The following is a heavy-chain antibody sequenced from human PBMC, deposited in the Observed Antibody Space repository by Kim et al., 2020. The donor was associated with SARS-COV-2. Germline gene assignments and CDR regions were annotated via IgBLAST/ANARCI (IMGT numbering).Heavy chain of an antibody. CDR1: GFTFSSYA. J-gene: IGHJ6*02. CDR3: AKDPVPRRSSWDHYYYYGMDV. Sequence: GGSLRLSCAASGFTFSSYAMSWVRQAPGKGLELVSAISGSGGSTYYADSVKGRFTISRDNSKNTLYLQMNSLRAEDTAVYYCAKDPVPRRSSWDHYYYYGMDVWGQGTTVTVSS. CDR2: ISGSGGST. D-gene: IGHD6-13*01. V-gene: IGHV3-23*01.